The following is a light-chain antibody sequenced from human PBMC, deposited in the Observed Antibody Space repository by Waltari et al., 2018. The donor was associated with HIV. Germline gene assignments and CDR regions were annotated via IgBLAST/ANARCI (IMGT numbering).Light chain of an antibody. J-gene: IGLJ1*01. V-gene: IGLV2-23*02. CDR3: CSFAGSNVV. Sequence: QSALTQPASVSGSPGQAITISCTGSRRDVGTYDYISWYQQHPGTAPKLIISDVTERTSGISNRFSGSKSGTTASLTISGLQAEDEAEYFCCSFAGSNVVFGSGTKVTVL. CDR2: DVT. CDR1: RRDVGTYDY.